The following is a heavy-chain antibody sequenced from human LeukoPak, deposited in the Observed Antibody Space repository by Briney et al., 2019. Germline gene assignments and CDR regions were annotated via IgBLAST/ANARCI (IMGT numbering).Heavy chain of an antibody. CDR2: IYPGDSDT. J-gene: IGHJ4*02. V-gene: IGHV5-51*01. D-gene: IGHD4-17*01. CDR3: ARMTTVTLFDY. CDR1: GYRFTSYW. Sequence: GESLKISCKGSGYRFTSYWIGWVRQMPGKGLEWMGIIYPGDSDTRYSPSFQGQVTISADRSTSTAYLQWSSLKASDTAMYYCARMTTVTLFDYWGQGTLVTVSS.